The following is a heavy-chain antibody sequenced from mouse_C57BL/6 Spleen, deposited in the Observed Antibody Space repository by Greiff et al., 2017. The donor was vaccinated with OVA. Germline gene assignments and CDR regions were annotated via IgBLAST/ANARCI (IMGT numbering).Heavy chain of an antibody. D-gene: IGHD1-1*01. J-gene: IGHJ4*01. CDR2: ISNFAYSI. V-gene: IGHV5-15*01. CDR3: ARQVVAKAMDY. Sequence: EVKLMESGGGLVQPGGSLKLSCAASGFPFSDYGMAWVRQAPRKGPEWVAFISNFAYSIYYADTVTGRFTISRENAKNTLYLEMSRLRSEDTAMYYCARQVVAKAMDYWGQGTSVTVSS. CDR1: GFPFSDYG.